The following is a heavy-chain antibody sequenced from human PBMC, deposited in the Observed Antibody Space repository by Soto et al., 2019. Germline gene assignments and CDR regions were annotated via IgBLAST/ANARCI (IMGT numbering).Heavy chain of an antibody. D-gene: IGHD6-13*01. Sequence: LGLSCSTSGXTFSSYAMSWVRQAPGKGLEWVSAISGSGGSTYYADSVKGRFTISRDNSKNTLYLQMNSLRAEDTAVYYCAKVSFGYSSSWYWNYFDYWGQGTLVTVSS. J-gene: IGHJ4*02. CDR3: AKVSFGYSSSWYWNYFDY. CDR1: GXTFSSYA. CDR2: ISGSGGST. V-gene: IGHV3-23*01.